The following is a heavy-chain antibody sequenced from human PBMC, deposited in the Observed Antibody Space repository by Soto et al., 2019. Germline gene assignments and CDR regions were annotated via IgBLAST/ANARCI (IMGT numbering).Heavy chain of an antibody. CDR1: GGALTGYF. CDR3: VATTMAYYYGMDV. J-gene: IGHJ6*02. CDR2: INHSGTT. V-gene: IGHV4-34*01. D-gene: IGHD5-12*01. Sequence: NPSPPLAVFGGALTGYFWGWVRPPPGKGLEWIGEINHSGTTNYNPSLKSRVTISLDTSKNHFSLNLTSVTAADTAVYYSVATTMAYYYGMDVRGQGTTVTVSS.